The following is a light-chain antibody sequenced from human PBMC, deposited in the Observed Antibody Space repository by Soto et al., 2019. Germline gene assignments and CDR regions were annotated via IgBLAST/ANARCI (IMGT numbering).Light chain of an antibody. J-gene: IGKJ4*01. Sequence: DIGMTQFPDSLGVSLGERATLSCRASQSVSSYLAWYQQKPGQAPRLLIYDASNRATGIPARFSGSGSGTDFTLTISSLEPEDFAVYYCQQRSNWPPTFGGGTKVDIK. CDR1: QSVSSY. CDR2: DAS. CDR3: QQRSNWPPT. V-gene: IGKV3-11*01.